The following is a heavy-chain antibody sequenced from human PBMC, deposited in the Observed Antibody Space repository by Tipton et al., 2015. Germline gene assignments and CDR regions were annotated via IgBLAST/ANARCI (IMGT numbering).Heavy chain of an antibody. CDR2: ISASSDTI. D-gene: IGHD4-17*01. J-gene: IGHJ4*02. CDR1: GFTFSSYA. CDR3: ARNPHLYGDFPVDY. Sequence: GSLRLSCAASGFTFSSYAMSWVRQAPGKGLEWISSISASSDTIYYADSVKGRFTISRDNARSSLYLQMDSLRDEDTAMYYCARNPHLYGDFPVDYWGQGTLVTVSS. V-gene: IGHV3-48*02.